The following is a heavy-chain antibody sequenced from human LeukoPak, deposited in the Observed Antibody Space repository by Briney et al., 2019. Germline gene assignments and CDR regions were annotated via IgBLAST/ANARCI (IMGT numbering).Heavy chain of an antibody. CDR1: GFTFSRYE. V-gene: IGHV3-48*03. CDR3: ARGGADYGDYSLDY. Sequence: GGSLRLSCAASGFTFSRYEMNWVRQAPGKGLEWVSYISSSGSTIYYADSVKGRFTISRDNAKNSLYLQMNSLRAEDTAVYYCARGGADYGDYSLDYWGQGTLVTVSS. J-gene: IGHJ4*02. CDR2: ISSSGSTI. D-gene: IGHD4-17*01.